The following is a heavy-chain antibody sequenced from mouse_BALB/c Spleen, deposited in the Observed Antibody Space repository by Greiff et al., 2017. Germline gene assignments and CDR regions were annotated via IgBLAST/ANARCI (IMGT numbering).Heavy chain of an antibody. CDR1: GNSFTSYY. CDR3: ASGGNYVAY. Sequence: LQESGPELMKPGASVKISCKASGNSFTSYYMHWVKQSHGKSLEWIGYIDPFNGGSSYNQKFKGKATLTVDKSSSTAYMHLSSLTSEDSAVYYCASGGNYVAYWGQGTLVTVSA. D-gene: IGHD2-1*01. CDR2: IDPFNGGS. J-gene: IGHJ3*01. V-gene: IGHV1S135*01.